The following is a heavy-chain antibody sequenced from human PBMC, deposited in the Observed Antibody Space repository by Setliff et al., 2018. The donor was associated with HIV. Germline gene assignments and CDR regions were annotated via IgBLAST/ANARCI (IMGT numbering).Heavy chain of an antibody. Sequence: GGSLRLSCAASGFSFRSYAVSWVRQAPGKGLEWVSVISGSGDITYYRESVKGRFTVSRDNSNNTVYLQMNSLRAVDTAVYYCAKDYWGTSDSSAFDYWGPGTLVTVSS. J-gene: IGHJ4*02. CDR2: ISGSGDIT. D-gene: IGHD7-27*01. CDR1: GFSFRSYA. CDR3: AKDYWGTSDSSAFDY. V-gene: IGHV3-23*01.